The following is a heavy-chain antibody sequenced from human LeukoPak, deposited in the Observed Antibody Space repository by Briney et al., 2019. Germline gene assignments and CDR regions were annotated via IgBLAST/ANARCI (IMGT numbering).Heavy chain of an antibody. CDR2: INHSGYS. J-gene: IGHJ4*02. Sequence: SETLTLPCAVSGVPFSNYYWSWVRQSPRQGLEWIGEINHSGYSNYNPSLKSRVTMSIDTSKNQFSLILTSVTAADAGVYYCTRAVAGHPDWGEGTFVTVPS. CDR1: GVPFSNYY. D-gene: IGHD6-19*01. CDR3: TRAVAGHPD. V-gene: IGHV4-34*01.